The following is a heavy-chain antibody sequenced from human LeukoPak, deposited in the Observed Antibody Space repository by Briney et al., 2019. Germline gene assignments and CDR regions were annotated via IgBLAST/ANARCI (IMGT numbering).Heavy chain of an antibody. V-gene: IGHV1-69*05. CDR2: IIPIFGTA. CDR3: ARGRAGVTHAFDI. Sequence: SVKVSCKASGGTFSSYAISWVRQAPGQGLEWMGGIIPIFGTANYAQKFQGRVTITTDESTSTAYMELSSLRSEDTAVYYCARGRAGVTHAFDIWGQGTMVTVSS. J-gene: IGHJ3*02. D-gene: IGHD4-23*01. CDR1: GGTFSSYA.